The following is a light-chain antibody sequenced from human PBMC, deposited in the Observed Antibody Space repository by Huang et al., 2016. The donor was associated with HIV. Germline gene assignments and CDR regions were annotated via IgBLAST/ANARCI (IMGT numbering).Light chain of an antibody. CDR2: AAS. V-gene: IGKV1-39*01. Sequence: DIPMTQSPSSLSASVGDRVTITCRASQSISSYLNWYQQKPGTAPKLMIFAASSLQSGVPSRFSGSGSGTDFTLTISSLQPEDFATYYCQQSYSNPYTFGQGTKLEIK. J-gene: IGKJ2*01. CDR1: QSISSY. CDR3: QQSYSNPYT.